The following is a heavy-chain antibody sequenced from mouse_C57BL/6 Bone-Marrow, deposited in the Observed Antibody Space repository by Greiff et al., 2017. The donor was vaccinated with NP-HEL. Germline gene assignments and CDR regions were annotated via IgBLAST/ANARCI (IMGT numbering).Heavy chain of an antibody. V-gene: IGHV14-4*01. CDR1: GFNIKDDY. CDR3: TTLLLRWYFDV. Sequence: VQLQQSGAELVRPGASVKLSCTASGFNIKDDYMHWVKQRPEQGLEWIGWIDPENGDTEYASKFQGKATITADTSSNTAYLQLSSLTSEDTAVYYCTTLLLRWYFDVWGKGTTVTVSS. J-gene: IGHJ1*03. D-gene: IGHD1-1*01. CDR2: IDPENGDT.